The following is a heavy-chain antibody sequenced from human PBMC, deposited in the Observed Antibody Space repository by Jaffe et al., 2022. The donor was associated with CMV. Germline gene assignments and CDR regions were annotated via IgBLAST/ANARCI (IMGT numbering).Heavy chain of an antibody. CDR3: AKDRGVVVTASGFDY. CDR2: ISWNSGSI. D-gene: IGHD2-21*02. J-gene: IGHJ4*02. CDR1: GFTFDDYA. V-gene: IGHV3-9*01. Sequence: EVQLVESGGGLVQPGRSLRLSCAASGFTFDDYAMHWVRQAPGKGLEWVSGISWNSGSIGYADSVKGRFTISRDNAKNSLYLQMNSLRAEDTALYYCAKDRGVVVTASGFDYWGQGTLVTVSS.